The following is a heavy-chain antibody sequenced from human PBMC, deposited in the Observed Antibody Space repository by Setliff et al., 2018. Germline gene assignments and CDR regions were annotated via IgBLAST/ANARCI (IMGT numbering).Heavy chain of an antibody. Sequence: SETLSLTCSVSGDSISNSDYYWDWIRQPPGKGLEWIGRVYYSGDTYYNPSLKSRVTISVDTSKNQFSLKLTSVTAADTAVYYCARVTGFLYIDVWGKGTTVTAP. CDR3: ARVTGFLYIDV. J-gene: IGHJ6*03. CDR1: GDSISNSDYY. V-gene: IGHV4-39*01. CDR2: VYYSGDT. D-gene: IGHD3-3*01.